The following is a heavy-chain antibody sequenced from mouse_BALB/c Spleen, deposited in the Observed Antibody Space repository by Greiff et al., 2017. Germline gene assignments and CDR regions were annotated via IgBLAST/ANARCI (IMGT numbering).Heavy chain of an antibody. CDR1: GFTFSDYY. J-gene: IGHJ3*01. Sequence: EVMLVESGGGLVKPGGSLKLSCAASGFTFSDYYMYWVRQTPEKRLEWVATISDGGSYTYYPDSVKGRFTISRDNAKNNLYLQMSSLKSEDTAMYYCARGGPYGNYEAWFAYWGQGTLVTVSA. D-gene: IGHD2-1*01. CDR2: ISDGGSYT. CDR3: ARGGPYGNYEAWFAY. V-gene: IGHV5-4*02.